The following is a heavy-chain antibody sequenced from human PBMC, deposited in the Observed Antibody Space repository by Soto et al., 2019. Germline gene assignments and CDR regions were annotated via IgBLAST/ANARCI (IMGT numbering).Heavy chain of an antibody. D-gene: IGHD5-18*01. CDR1: GGTFSSYA. J-gene: IGHJ4*02. CDR3: AREGYTATEPVDY. V-gene: IGHV1-69*05. Sequence: SVKVSCKASGGTFSSYAISWVRQAPGQGLEWMGGIIANFGTTNYAQKFQGRVTITTDTSTSTAYMELRSLRSDYTAVYYCAREGYTATEPVDYWGQGTLVTVSS. CDR2: IIANFGTT.